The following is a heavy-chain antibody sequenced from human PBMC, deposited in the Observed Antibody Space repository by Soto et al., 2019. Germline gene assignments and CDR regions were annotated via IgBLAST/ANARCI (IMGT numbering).Heavy chain of an antibody. CDR3: ARHPRQNYYYGMDV. CDR2: IYPCDSDT. Sequence: GESLKISRKGSGYSFTTYWIDWVRQMPGKGLEWMGIIYPCDSDTRYSPSFQGQVTISAXTXIXXXYXQXXXLKASDTAMCYCARHPRQNYYYGMDVGGQGTTVTVSS. J-gene: IGHJ6*02. CDR1: GYSFTTYW. V-gene: IGHV5-51*01.